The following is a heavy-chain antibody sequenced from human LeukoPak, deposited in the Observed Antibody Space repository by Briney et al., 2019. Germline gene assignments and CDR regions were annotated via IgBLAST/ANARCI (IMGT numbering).Heavy chain of an antibody. J-gene: IGHJ4*02. Sequence: GGSLRLSCAASGXTFSSYGMHWVRQAPGKGLEWVGVIWYDGSNKYYAGSVKGRFTISRDNSKNTLYLQMNSLRAEDTAVYYCARDEGYSSSWYFDYWGQGTLVTVSS. V-gene: IGHV3-33*01. D-gene: IGHD6-13*01. CDR3: ARDEGYSSSWYFDY. CDR1: GXTFSSYG. CDR2: IWYDGSNK.